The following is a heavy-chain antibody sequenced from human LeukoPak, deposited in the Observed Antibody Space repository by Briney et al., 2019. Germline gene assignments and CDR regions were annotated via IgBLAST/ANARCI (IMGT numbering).Heavy chain of an antibody. CDR1: GYTLTELS. V-gene: IGHV1-24*01. J-gene: IGHJ4*02. D-gene: IGHD3-22*01. CDR3: ATDTTTVGYDSSGYNY. CDR2: LDPEDGET. Sequence: ASVKVSCKVSGYTLTELSMHWVRQAPGKGLEWMGGLDPEDGETIYAQKFQGRVTMTEDTSTDTAYMELSSLRSEDTAVYYCATDTTTVGYDSSGYNYWGQGTLVTVSS.